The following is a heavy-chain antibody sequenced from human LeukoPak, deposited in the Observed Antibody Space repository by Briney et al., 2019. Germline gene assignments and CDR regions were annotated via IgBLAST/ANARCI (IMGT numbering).Heavy chain of an antibody. Sequence: PGGSLRLSCAASGFTFSSYGMHWVRQAPGKGLEWVAVISYDGSNKYYADSVKGRFTISRDNSKNTLYLQMNSLRAEDTAVYYCAKDSGIWTGSDYWGQGTLVTVSS. J-gene: IGHJ4*02. CDR2: ISYDGSNK. V-gene: IGHV3-30*18. CDR3: AKDSGIWTGSDY. D-gene: IGHD1-1*01. CDR1: GFTFSSYG.